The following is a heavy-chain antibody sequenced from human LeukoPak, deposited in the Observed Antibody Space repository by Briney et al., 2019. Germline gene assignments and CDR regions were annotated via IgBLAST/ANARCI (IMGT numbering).Heavy chain of an antibody. J-gene: IGHJ6*03. V-gene: IGHV1-18*01. Sequence: ASVKVSCKASGYTFTSYGISWVRQAPGQGLEWMGWISAYNGNTNYAQKLQGRVTMTTDTSTSTAYMELRSLRSDDTAVYYCARDPCSGGSCYYYMDVWGKGTTVTISS. CDR2: ISAYNGNT. CDR1: GYTFTSYG. D-gene: IGHD2-15*01. CDR3: ARDPCSGGSCYYYMDV.